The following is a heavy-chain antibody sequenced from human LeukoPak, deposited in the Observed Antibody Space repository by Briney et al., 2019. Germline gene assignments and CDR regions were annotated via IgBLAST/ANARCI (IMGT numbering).Heavy chain of an antibody. J-gene: IGHJ5*02. CDR1: GFTFSSYA. Sequence: GRSLRLSCAASGFTFSSYAMHWVRQAPGKGLEWVAVISYDVSNKYYADSVKGRFTISRDNSKNTLYLQMNSLRAEDTAVYYCARDLAVAGTGWFDPWGQGTLVTVSS. CDR2: ISYDVSNK. V-gene: IGHV3-30*04. D-gene: IGHD6-19*01. CDR3: ARDLAVAGTGWFDP.